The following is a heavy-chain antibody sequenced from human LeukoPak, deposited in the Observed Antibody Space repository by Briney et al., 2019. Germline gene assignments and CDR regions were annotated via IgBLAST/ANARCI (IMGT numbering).Heavy chain of an antibody. V-gene: IGHV3-7*01. CDR1: GFTFSGYW. Sequence: PGGSLRLSCAASGFTFSGYWMSWVRQAPGKGLEWVANINLDGSVIHYVDSAKGRFTISRDNAKNSLYLQMNYLRAEDTALYYCATSDDSSGSDWGPGTLVTVSS. CDR3: ATSDDSSGSD. D-gene: IGHD3-22*01. J-gene: IGHJ4*02. CDR2: INLDGSVI.